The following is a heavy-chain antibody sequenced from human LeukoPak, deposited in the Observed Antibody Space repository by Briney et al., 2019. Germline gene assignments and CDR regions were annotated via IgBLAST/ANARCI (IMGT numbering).Heavy chain of an antibody. CDR2: ISYDGSNK. CDR3: AREFLSQFAYCSSTSCYGWFDP. J-gene: IGHJ5*02. D-gene: IGHD2-2*01. V-gene: IGHV3-30-3*01. CDR1: GFTFSSYA. Sequence: PGGSLRLSCAASGFTFSSYAMHWVRQAPGKGLEWVAVISYDGSNKYYADSVKGRFTISRDNSKNTLYLQMNSLRAEDTAVYYCAREFLSQFAYCSSTSCYGWFDPWGQGTLVTVSS.